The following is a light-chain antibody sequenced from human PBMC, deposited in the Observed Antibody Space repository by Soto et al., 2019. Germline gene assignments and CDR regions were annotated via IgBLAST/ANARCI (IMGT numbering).Light chain of an antibody. CDR3: SSYTCSSTPSV. Sequence: QSVLTQPASVSGSPGQSITISCTGTSSDVGGYNYVSWYQQHPGKAPKLMIYDVSNRPSGVSNRFSGSKSGNTASLTISGLQAEDEADYYCSSYTCSSTPSVFGTGTMVTVL. CDR2: DVS. V-gene: IGLV2-14*01. J-gene: IGLJ1*01. CDR1: SSDVGGYNY.